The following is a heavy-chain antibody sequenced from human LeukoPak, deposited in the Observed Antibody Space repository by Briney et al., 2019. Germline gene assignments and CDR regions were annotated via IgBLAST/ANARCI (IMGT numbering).Heavy chain of an antibody. CDR2: ISWNSGSI. D-gene: IGHD3-16*01. Sequence: PGRSLRLSCAASGFTFDDYAMHWVRQAPGKALEWVSGISWNSGSIGYADSVKGRFTISRDNAKNSLYLQMNSLRAEDTAVYYCASPSSLGRNDMDVWGQGTTVTVSS. CDR3: ASPSSLGRNDMDV. CDR1: GFTFDDYA. J-gene: IGHJ6*02. V-gene: IGHV3-9*01.